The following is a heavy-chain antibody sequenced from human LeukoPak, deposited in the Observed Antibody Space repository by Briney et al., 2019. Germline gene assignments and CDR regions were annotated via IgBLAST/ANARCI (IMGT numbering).Heavy chain of an antibody. CDR1: GFTFSSYD. Sequence: PGGTLRLSCAASGFTFSSYDMSWVRQAPGKGLEWVSVISGGGGSTYYADSVKGRFTISRDNSKNTLYLQMNSLRAEDTAVYYCAKDRGYSYGYLDYWGQGTLVTVSS. D-gene: IGHD5-18*01. CDR2: ISGGGGST. CDR3: AKDRGYSYGYLDY. V-gene: IGHV3-23*01. J-gene: IGHJ4*02.